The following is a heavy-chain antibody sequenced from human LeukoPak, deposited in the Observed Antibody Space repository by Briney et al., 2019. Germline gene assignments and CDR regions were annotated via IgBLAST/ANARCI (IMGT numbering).Heavy chain of an antibody. V-gene: IGHV4-31*03. CDR3: ARDRGAAAGIFDY. D-gene: IGHD6-13*01. CDR1: AGSISSGGYY. Sequence: PSETLSLTCTVSAGSISSGGYYWRWIRQHPGKGLDWIGYIYYSGSTYYNPSLKSRVTISVDTSKNQFSLNLSSVTAADTAVYYCARDRGAAAGIFDYWGQGTLVTVSS. J-gene: IGHJ4*02. CDR2: IYYSGST.